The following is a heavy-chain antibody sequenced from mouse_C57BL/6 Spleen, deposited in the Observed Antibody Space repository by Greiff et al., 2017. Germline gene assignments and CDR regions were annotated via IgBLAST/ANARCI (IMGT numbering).Heavy chain of an antibody. V-gene: IGHV1-64*01. CDR3: ARGGGGSSYVDY. CDR1: GYTFTSYW. Sequence: QVQLKQPGAELVKPGASVKLSCKASGYTFTSYWMHWVKQRPGQGLEWIGMIHPNSGSTNYNEKFKSKATLTEDKSSSTAYMQLSSLTSEDSAVYYCARGGGGSSYVDYWGQGTTLTVSS. CDR2: IHPNSGST. D-gene: IGHD1-1*01. J-gene: IGHJ2*01.